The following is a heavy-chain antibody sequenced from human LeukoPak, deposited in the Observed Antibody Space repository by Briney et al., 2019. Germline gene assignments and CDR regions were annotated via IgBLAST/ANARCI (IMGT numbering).Heavy chain of an antibody. CDR2: IYYTGNT. CDR1: GGSISNYD. Sequence: SETLSLTCTVSGGSISNYDWNWIRQPPGKGLEWIGYIYYTGNTNYNPSLKSRVTISVDTSKNQFSLKLSSVTAADTAVYYCARGGWGPLDYWGQGTLVTVSS. D-gene: IGHD3-16*01. J-gene: IGHJ4*02. CDR3: ARGGWGPLDY. V-gene: IGHV4-59*01.